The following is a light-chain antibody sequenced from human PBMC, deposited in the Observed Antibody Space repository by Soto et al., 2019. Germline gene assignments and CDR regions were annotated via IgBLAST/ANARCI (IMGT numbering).Light chain of an antibody. V-gene: IGKV1-9*01. CDR1: QDISSY. J-gene: IGKJ4*01. Sequence: IQLTQSPSSLSASVGDRVTISCRASQDISSYLAWYQQKPGKAPKLRIYAASTLQRGVPSRFSGSGSGTDFTLTISSLHYEDFATYECQQLKSHPLTFGGGTKVDIK. CDR2: AAS. CDR3: QQLKSHPLT.